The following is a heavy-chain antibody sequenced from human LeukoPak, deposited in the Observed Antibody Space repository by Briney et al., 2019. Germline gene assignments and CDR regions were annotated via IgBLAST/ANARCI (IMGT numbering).Heavy chain of an antibody. CDR1: GFTFSSYS. D-gene: IGHD3-22*01. J-gene: IGHJ6*03. CDR3: ARDLLITMIVNMDV. CDR2: ISSSSSTI. Sequence: GGSLRLSCAASGFTFSSYSMNWVRQAPGKGLEWVSYISSSSSTIYYADSVKGRFTISRDNAKNSLYLQMNSLRAEDTAVYYCARDLLITMIVNMDVWGKGTTVTVSS. V-gene: IGHV3-48*01.